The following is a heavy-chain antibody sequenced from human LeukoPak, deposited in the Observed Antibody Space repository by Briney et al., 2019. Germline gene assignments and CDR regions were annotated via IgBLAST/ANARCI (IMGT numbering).Heavy chain of an antibody. D-gene: IGHD5-24*01. Sequence: GGSLRLSCAASGFTFSSYWMSWVRQAPGKGLEWVSSITSTTGYTYFADSVQGRFTISRDNAGNSVFLQMDSLRVEDTAVYYCAGGRQLINGRYSYYYMDVWGKGTTVTVSS. J-gene: IGHJ6*03. V-gene: IGHV3-21*01. CDR3: AGGRQLINGRYSYYYMDV. CDR2: ITSTTGYT. CDR1: GFTFSSYW.